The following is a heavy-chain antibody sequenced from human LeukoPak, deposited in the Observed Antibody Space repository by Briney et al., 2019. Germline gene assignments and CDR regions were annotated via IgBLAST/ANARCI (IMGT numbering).Heavy chain of an antibody. D-gene: IGHD3-10*01. CDR1: GFTFSSHA. CDR3: AKDLETINPTMD. CDR2: IGGSGKNT. Sequence: PGGSLRLSCAASGFTFSSHAMSWVRQAPGKGLGWVSSIGGSGKNTFYADAVKGRFTISRDNSKDTLYLQMNSLRAEDTAAYYCAKDLETINPTMDWGQGTLVTVSS. J-gene: IGHJ4*02. V-gene: IGHV3-23*01.